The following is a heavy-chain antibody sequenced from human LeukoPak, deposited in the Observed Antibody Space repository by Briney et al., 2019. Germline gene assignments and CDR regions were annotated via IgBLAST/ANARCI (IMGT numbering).Heavy chain of an antibody. CDR2: VSDSGGT. CDR1: GGSISSTVYY. CDR3: AREGYYDSSEWAG. D-gene: IGHD3-22*01. Sequence: PSETLSLTCTVSGGSISSTVYYWGWIRQPQGKGLEWIGSVSDSGGTYYNPSLRSRVTISVDTSKNQFSLQLTSVTAADTAVYYCAREGYYDSSEWAGWGQGTLVTVSS. V-gene: IGHV4-39*02. J-gene: IGHJ4*02.